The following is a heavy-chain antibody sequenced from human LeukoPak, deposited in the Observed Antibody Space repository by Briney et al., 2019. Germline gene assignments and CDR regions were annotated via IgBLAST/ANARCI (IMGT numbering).Heavy chain of an antibody. J-gene: IGHJ6*03. D-gene: IGHD3-22*01. V-gene: IGHV1-8*01. CDR1: GYTFTSYD. CDR2: MNPNSGNT. CDR3: ARGYYYDSSGPRYMDV. Sequence: ASVKVSCKASGYTFTSYDINWVRQATGQGLEWMGWMNPNSGNTGCAQKFQGRVTMTRNTSISTAYMELSSLRSEDTAVYYCARGYYYDSSGPRYMDVWGKGTTVTISS.